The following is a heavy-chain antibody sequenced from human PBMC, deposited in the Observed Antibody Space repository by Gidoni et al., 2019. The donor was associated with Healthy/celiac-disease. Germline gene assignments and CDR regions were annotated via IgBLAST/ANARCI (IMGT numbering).Heavy chain of an antibody. CDR3: ARDDSSGYYGIDY. D-gene: IGHD3-22*01. CDR1: GYSISSGYY. J-gene: IGHJ4*02. CDR2: IYHSGST. Sequence: QVQLQESGPGLVKPSETLSLTCAVSGYSISSGYYWGWIRQPPGKGLEWIGSIYHSGSTYYNPSLKSRVTISVDTSKNQFSLKLSSVTAADTAVYYCARDDSSGYYGIDYWGQGTLVTVSS. V-gene: IGHV4-38-2*02.